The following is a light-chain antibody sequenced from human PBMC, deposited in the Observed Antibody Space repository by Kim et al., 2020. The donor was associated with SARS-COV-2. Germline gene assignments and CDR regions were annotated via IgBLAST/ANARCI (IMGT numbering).Light chain of an antibody. Sequence: VSPGERATLPCRASQSANNNLAWYQQKPGQAPRLLIYDASTRATDIPARFSGSGSGTDFTLTISCLQSEDFAVYYCQQYDKWPLTFGGGTRVDIK. CDR3: QQYDKWPLT. J-gene: IGKJ4*01. CDR1: QSANNN. CDR2: DAS. V-gene: IGKV3-15*01.